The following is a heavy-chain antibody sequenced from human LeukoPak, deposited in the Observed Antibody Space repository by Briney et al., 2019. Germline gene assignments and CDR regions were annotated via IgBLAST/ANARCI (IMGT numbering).Heavy chain of an antibody. CDR3: ARGGLVAAAGTSWFDP. CDR2: IYHSGST. CDR1: GGSISSGGYS. V-gene: IGHV4-30-2*01. Sequence: PAETLSLTCAVSGGSISSGGYSWSWIRQPPGKGLEWIGYIYHSGSTYYNPSLKSRVTISVDRSKNQFSLKLSSVTAADTAVYYCARGGLVAAAGTSWFDPWGQGTLVTVSS. D-gene: IGHD6-13*01. J-gene: IGHJ5*02.